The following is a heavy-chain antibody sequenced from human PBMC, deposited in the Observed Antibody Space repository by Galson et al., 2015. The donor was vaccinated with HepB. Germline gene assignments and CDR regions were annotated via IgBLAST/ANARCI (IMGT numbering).Heavy chain of an antibody. D-gene: IGHD3-3*01. J-gene: IGHJ6*02. Sequence: SLRLSCAASGFTFSSYWMSWVRQAPGKGLEWVANIKQDGSEKYYVDSVKGRFTISRDNAKNSLYLQMNSLRAEDTAVYYCAKLRFLEGGGMDVWGQGTTVTVSS. CDR1: GFTFSSYW. V-gene: IGHV3-7*01. CDR2: IKQDGSEK. CDR3: AKLRFLEGGGMDV.